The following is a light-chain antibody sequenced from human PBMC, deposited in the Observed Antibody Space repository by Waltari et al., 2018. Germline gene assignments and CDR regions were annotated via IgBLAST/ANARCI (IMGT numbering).Light chain of an antibody. V-gene: IGLV1-47*01. Sequence: QSVLTQPPSASGTPGQRVTISCSGSSSNIGSNYVYWYLQLPGSAPKLLTHVNSQGHPGGPYRFFGSKVGTASALAISGLRSEDEADYYCAAWDDSLSATLFGGGTKLTVL. CDR3: AAWDDSLSATL. J-gene: IGLJ3*02. CDR2: VNS. CDR1: SSNIGSNY.